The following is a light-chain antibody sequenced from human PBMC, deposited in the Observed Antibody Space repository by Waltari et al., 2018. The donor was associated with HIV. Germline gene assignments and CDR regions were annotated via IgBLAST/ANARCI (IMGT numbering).Light chain of an antibody. CDR3: VSYTEKDTFLL. CDR1: SNDIGTYNF. Sequence: QSALTQPPSASGSPGQSVAISCTGSSNDIGTYNFVSWYQHHPGKAPKLLIYDVTRPPPGIPDRFSGTKSGYTASLTVSDLQVEDEADYYCVSYTEKDTFLLFGGGTKLAV. J-gene: IGLJ2*01. CDR2: DVT. V-gene: IGLV2-8*01.